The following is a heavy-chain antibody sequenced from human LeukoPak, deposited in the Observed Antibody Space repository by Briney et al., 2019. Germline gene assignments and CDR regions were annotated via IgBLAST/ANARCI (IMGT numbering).Heavy chain of an antibody. D-gene: IGHD1-14*01. Sequence: GGSLRLSCAVSGYTFNNYCMHWVRHAPGKGLVWVSRINTDGSITTYADSVEGRFSGSRDNAKNTLYLQMNSLRAEDTGVYYCARGYSRSWFDPWGQGTLVTVSS. CDR3: ARGYSRSWFDP. CDR1: GYTFNNYC. CDR2: INTDGSIT. V-gene: IGHV3-74*03. J-gene: IGHJ5*02.